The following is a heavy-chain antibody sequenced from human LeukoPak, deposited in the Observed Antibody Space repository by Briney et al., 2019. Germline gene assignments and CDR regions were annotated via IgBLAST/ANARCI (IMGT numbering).Heavy chain of an antibody. CDR2: KTESGST. CDR3: ARGRSNSYFLGDS. J-gene: IGHJ4*02. CDR1: GGSFGGYY. V-gene: IGHV4-34*01. Sequence: KPSETLSLTCGVSGGSFGGYYWSWIRQSPGKGLEWIGEKTESGSTNYNPSLKSRVTVSVDASKKQFSLNLRSVTAADTAVYYCARGRSNSYFLGDSWGQGTLVTVSS. D-gene: IGHD5-18*01.